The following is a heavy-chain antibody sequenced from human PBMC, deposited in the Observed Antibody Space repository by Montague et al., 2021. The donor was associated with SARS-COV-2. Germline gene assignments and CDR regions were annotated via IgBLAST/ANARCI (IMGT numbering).Heavy chain of an antibody. V-gene: IGHV4-61*10. CDR1: GGSISSGGYY. J-gene: IGHJ6*02. D-gene: IGHD2-2*01. Sequence: SETLSLTCTVSGGSISSGGYYWSWIRQPAGKGLEWIGEINHSGSTNYNPSLKSQVTISVDTSKNQFSLKLSSVTAADTAVYYCTREGYQVLWSDYYYYGMDVWGQGTTVTVS. CDR2: INHSGST. CDR3: TREGYQVLWSDYYYYGMDV.